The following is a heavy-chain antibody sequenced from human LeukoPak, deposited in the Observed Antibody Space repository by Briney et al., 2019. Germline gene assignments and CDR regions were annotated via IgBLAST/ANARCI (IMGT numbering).Heavy chain of an antibody. Sequence: PGGSLRLSCAASGFAFSSYGMHWVRQAPGKGLEWVAFIRYDGSNKYYADSVKGRFTISRDNSKNTLYLQMNSLRAEDTAVYYCAKPVGSFSSTRCYTLDNFDYWGQGTLVTVSS. CDR2: IRYDGSNK. CDR3: AKPVGSFSSTRCYTLDNFDY. J-gene: IGHJ4*02. V-gene: IGHV3-30*02. CDR1: GFAFSSYG. D-gene: IGHD2-2*02.